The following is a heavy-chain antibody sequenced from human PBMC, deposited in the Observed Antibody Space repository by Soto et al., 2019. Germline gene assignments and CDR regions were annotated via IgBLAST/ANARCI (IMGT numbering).Heavy chain of an antibody. CDR3: ASQGLEYYDFWSGYYLGPLRY. CDR1: GGSFSGYY. V-gene: IGHV4-34*01. D-gene: IGHD3-3*01. Sequence: PSETLSLTCAVYGGSFSGYYWSWIRQPPGKGLEWIGEINHSGSTNYNPSLKSRVTISVDTSKNQFSLKLSSVTAADTAVYYCASQGLEYYDFWSGYYLGPLRYWGQGTLVTVSS. CDR2: INHSGST. J-gene: IGHJ4*02.